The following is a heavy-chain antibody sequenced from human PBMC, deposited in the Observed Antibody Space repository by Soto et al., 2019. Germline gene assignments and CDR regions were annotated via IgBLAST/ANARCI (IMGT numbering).Heavy chain of an antibody. Sequence: QVQLVESGGGVVQPGTSLRLSCEASGFAFNKFGMHWVRQAPGKGLEWVAFISYDGSYQYYADSVQGRLTITRDNSMNPLNMQVNSLRREDTSVYFCAKVGEVVGVLGDHLGQGTLVTVYS. CDR2: ISYDGSYQ. CDR1: GFAFNKFG. J-gene: IGHJ4*02. D-gene: IGHD2-15*01. V-gene: IGHV3-30*18. CDR3: AKVGEVVGVLGDH.